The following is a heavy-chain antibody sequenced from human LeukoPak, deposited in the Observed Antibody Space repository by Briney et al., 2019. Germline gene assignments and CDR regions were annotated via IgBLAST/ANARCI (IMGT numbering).Heavy chain of an antibody. CDR3: ARGLLRAGGDASDI. J-gene: IGHJ3*02. Sequence: PGGSLRLSCAASGFTFSSYAMHWVRQAPGKGLEWVAVISYDGSNKYYADSVKGRFTISRDNSKNTLYLQMNSLRAEDTAVYYCARGLLRAGGDASDIWGQGTMVTVSS. D-gene: IGHD3-10*01. CDR1: GFTFSSYA. CDR2: ISYDGSNK. V-gene: IGHV3-30*04.